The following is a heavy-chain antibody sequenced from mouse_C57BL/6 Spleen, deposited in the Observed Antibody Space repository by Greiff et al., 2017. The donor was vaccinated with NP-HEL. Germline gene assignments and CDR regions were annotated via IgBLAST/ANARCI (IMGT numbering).Heavy chain of an antibody. CDR3: ARRAQAYYAMDY. CDR2: IYPGSGNT. Sequence: VMLVESGAELVRPGASVKLSCKASGYTFTDYYINWVKQRPGQGLEWIARIYPGSGNTYYNEKFKGKATLTAEKSSSTAYMQLSSLTSEDSAVYFCARRAQAYYAMDYWGQGTSVTVSS. V-gene: IGHV1-76*01. CDR1: GYTFTDYY. J-gene: IGHJ4*01. D-gene: IGHD3-2*02.